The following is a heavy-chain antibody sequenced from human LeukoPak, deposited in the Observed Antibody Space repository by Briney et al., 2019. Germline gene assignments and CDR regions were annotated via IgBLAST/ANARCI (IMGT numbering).Heavy chain of an antibody. D-gene: IGHD4-17*01. CDR2: IIPTFGTI. V-gene: IGHV1-69*05. J-gene: IGHJ4*02. CDR3: ARDKDTYGDQGVYFDY. CDR1: GGTFSNYA. Sequence: ASVKVSCKASGGTFSNYAINWVRQAPGQGLEWMGRIIPTFGTINYAQKFQGRVTIITDEFTSAAYMELSSLRSEDTAMYYCARDKDTYGDQGVYFDYWGQGTLVTVSS.